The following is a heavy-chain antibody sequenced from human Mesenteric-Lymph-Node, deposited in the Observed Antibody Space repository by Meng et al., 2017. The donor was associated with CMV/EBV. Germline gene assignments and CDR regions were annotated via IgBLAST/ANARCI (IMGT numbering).Heavy chain of an antibody. CDR2: IYWNDDK. CDR1: GFSLSTSGVG. Sequence: SGPTLVKPTQTLTLTCTFSGFSLSTSGVGVGWIRQPPGKALEWRALIYWNDDKRYSPSLKSRLTITKDTSKNQVVLTMTNMDPVDTATYYCAHRRGTYYCSSTSCYAGFDPWGQGTLVTVSS. J-gene: IGHJ5*02. CDR3: AHRRGTYYCSSTSCYAGFDP. D-gene: IGHD2-2*01. V-gene: IGHV2-5*01.